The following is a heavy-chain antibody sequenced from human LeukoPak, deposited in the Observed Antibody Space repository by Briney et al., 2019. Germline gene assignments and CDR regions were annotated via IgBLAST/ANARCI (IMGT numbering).Heavy chain of an antibody. CDR3: ARARLSYDSSGYYTYSYYMDV. D-gene: IGHD3-22*01. CDR2: SSSSGSTR. CDR1: GFTFSDYY. J-gene: IGHJ6*03. V-gene: IGHV3-11*04. Sequence: GGSLRLSCAASGFTFSDYYVSWIRQAPGKGLEWVSYSSSSGSTRYYADSVKGRCTISRDKAKNSLYLQMNSLSAEDTAVYYCARARLSYDSSGYYTYSYYMDVWGKGTTVTVSS.